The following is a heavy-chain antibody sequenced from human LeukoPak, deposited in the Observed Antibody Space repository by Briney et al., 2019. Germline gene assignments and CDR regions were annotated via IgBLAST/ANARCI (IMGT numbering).Heavy chain of an antibody. CDR2: IYWDNDK. CDR3: AHRRPGKINGWDNSCSDN. CDR1: GFSLSTSGVG. V-gene: IGHV2-5*02. Sequence: SGPTLVNPTQTLTLTCTFSGFSLSTSGVGVGWIRQPPGKALEWLAVIYWDNDKRYSPSLKSRLTIAKDTSNNNVVLIMPNMDPADTATYYCAHRRPGKINGWDNSCSDNWAPGTLVTVSS. J-gene: IGHJ4*02. D-gene: IGHD1/OR15-1a*01.